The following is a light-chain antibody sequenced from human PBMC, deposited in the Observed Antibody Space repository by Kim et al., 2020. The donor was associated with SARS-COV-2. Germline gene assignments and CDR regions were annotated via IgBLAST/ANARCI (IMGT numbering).Light chain of an antibody. CDR1: ESVSSNN. CDR3: QQYGRSWT. CDR2: GAS. Sequence: ETVLTQSPGTLSLSPGERATLSCRASESVSSNNLAWYQQKPDQAPRLLIYGASSRATGIPERFSGSGSGTDFTLTISRLEPEDFAVFYCQQYGRSWTFGQGTKVEIK. V-gene: IGKV3-20*01. J-gene: IGKJ1*01.